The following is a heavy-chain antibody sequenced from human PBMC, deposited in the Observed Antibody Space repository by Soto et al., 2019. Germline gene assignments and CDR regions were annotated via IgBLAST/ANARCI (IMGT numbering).Heavy chain of an antibody. V-gene: IGHV1-3*01. CDR2: INAGNGNT. Sequence: ASVKVSCKASGYTFTSYAMHWVRQAPGQRLEWMGWINAGNGNTKYSQKFQGRVTITRDTSASTAYMELSSLRSEDTAVYYCARGRYDILTASGDWFDPWGQGTLVTVSS. CDR1: GYTFTSYA. D-gene: IGHD3-9*01. J-gene: IGHJ5*02. CDR3: ARGRYDILTASGDWFDP.